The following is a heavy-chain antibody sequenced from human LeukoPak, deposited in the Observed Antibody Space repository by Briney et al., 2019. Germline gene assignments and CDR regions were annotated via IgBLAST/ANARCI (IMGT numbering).Heavy chain of an antibody. V-gene: IGHV3-30*18. D-gene: IGHD5-12*01. J-gene: IGHJ4*02. CDR1: GFTFSSSA. CDR3: AKVGSGYDYY. CDR2: ISNDESNK. Sequence: GRSLRLSCAASGFTFSSSAMHWVRQAPGKGLEWVTVISNDESNKYYADSVKGRFTISRDNSKNMLYLQMNSLRAEDTAVYYCAKVGSGYDYYWGQGTLVTVSS.